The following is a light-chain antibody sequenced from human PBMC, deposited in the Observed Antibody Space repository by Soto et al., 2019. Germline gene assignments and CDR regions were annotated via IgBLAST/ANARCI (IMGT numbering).Light chain of an antibody. CDR1: SSDIGGYNY. CDR2: EVT. J-gene: IGLJ2*01. V-gene: IGLV2-8*01. Sequence: QSVLTQPPSASGSPGQSVAISCTGTSSDIGGYNYVSWYQQHPGKAPKLIIYEVTKRPSGVPDRFSGSKSGNTASLTVSGLQAEDEARYYCSSYAGSIPAFGGGTKLTVL. CDR3: SSYAGSIPA.